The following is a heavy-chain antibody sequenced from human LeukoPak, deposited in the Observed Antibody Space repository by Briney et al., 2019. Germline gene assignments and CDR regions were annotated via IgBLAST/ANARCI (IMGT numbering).Heavy chain of an antibody. CDR3: ARLRDLGNYVGYFDY. Sequence: GESLKISCKGSGYSSTSYWITWVRQMPGKGLEWMGIIYLGDSDTRYSPSFQGQVTISADKSISTAYLQWSSLKASDTAIYFCARLRDLGNYVGYFDYWGQGTLVTVSS. CDR2: IYLGDSDT. CDR1: GYSSTSYW. J-gene: IGHJ4*02. D-gene: IGHD4-11*01. V-gene: IGHV5-51*01.